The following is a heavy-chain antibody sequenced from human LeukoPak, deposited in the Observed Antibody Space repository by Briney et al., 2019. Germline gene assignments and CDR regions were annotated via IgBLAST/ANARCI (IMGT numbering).Heavy chain of an antibody. CDR1: GFTFSSYG. Sequence: PGGSLRLSCAASGFTFSSYGMHWVRQAPGKGLEWVAFIRYDGSNKYYADSVKGRFTISRDNSKNTLYLQMNSLRAEDTAVYYCARGGSYYARRAFDIWGQGTMVTVSS. CDR3: ARGGSYYARRAFDI. J-gene: IGHJ3*02. CDR2: IRYDGSNK. V-gene: IGHV3-30*02. D-gene: IGHD1-26*01.